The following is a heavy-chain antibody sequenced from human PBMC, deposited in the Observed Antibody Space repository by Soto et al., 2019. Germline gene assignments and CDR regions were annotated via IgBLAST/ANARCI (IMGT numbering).Heavy chain of an antibody. CDR3: ARHRITTVRGAAFDP. CDR2: IYYSGST. CDR1: GGSISSYY. V-gene: IGHV4-59*08. J-gene: IGHJ5*02. D-gene: IGHD3-10*01. Sequence: PSETLSLTCTVSGGSISSYYWSWIRQPPGKGLEWIGYIYYSGSTNYNPSLQSRVTISVDTSKNQFSLNLSSVTAADTAVYYCARHRITTVRGAAFDPWGQGTLVTVSS.